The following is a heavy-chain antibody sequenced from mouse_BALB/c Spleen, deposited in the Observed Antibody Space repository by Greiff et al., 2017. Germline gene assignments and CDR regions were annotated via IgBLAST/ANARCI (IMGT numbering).Heavy chain of an antibody. CDR3: ARWDYGRGYFDY. CDR1: GYSITSDYA. J-gene: IGHJ2*01. V-gene: IGHV3-2*02. CDR2: ISYSGST. Sequence: EVKLMESGPGLVKPSQSLSLTCTVTGYSITSDYAWNWIRQFPGNKLEWMGYISYSGSTSYNPSLKSRISITRDTSKNQFFLQLNSVTTEDTATYYCARWDYGRGYFDYWGQGTTLTVSS. D-gene: IGHD1-2*01.